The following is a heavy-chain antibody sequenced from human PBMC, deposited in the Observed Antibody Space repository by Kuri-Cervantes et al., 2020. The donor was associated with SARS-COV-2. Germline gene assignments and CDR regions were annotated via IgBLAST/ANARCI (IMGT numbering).Heavy chain of an antibody. V-gene: IGHV4-39*01. D-gene: IGHD5-18*01. CDR3: ARLGGYRSGYNWFDP. CDR1: GSSISSSSYY. J-gene: IGHJ5*02. Sequence: GSLRLSCTVSGSSISSSSYYWGWIRQPPGKGLEWIGSIYYSGSTYYNPSLKSRVTISVDTSKNQFSLKLSSVTAADTAVYYCARLGGYRSGYNWFDPWGQGTLVTVSS. CDR2: IYYSGST.